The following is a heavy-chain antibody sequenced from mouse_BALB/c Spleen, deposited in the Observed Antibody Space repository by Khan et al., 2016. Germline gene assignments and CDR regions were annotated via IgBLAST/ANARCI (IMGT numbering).Heavy chain of an antibody. D-gene: IGHD1-3*01. Sequence: QVQLKESGPGLVAPSQSLSITCPVSGFSLTSDGVHWVRQPPGKGLEWLGVRWAGGSTNYNSALMSRLSISQDNSKSQVFLKVNSLQTDDTAMYSGARPGGIRGKGTTLTVSS. CDR1: GFSLTSDG. V-gene: IGHV2-9*02. CDR3: ARPGGI. J-gene: IGHJ2*01. CDR2: RWAGGST.